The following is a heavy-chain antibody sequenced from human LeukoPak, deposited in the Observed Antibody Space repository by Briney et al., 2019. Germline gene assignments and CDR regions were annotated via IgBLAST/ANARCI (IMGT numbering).Heavy chain of an antibody. V-gene: IGHV4-34*01. J-gene: IGHJ3*02. D-gene: IGHD1-1*01. CDR3: AKERVGAFDI. CDR1: GGSFSGYY. CDR2: INHSGST. Sequence: PSETLSLTCAVYGGSFSGYYWSWIRQPPGKGREWIGEINHSGSTNYNPSLKSRVTISVDTSKNQFSLKLSSVTAADTAVYYCAKERVGAFDIWGQGTMVTVSS.